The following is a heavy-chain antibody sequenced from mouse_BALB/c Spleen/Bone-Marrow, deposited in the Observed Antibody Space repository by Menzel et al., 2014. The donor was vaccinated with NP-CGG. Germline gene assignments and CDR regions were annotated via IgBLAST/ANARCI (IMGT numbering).Heavy chain of an antibody. V-gene: IGHV1-5*01. CDR2: IYPGNSDT. J-gene: IGHJ2*01. CDR1: GYTFSNYW. Sequence: EVKVVESGTVLARPGAAVKMSCKASGYTFSNYWMHWVKQRPGQGLEWIGTIYPGNSDTTYNQKFKGKAKLTAVTSTSTAYMELSSLTNEDSAVYYCTTLARNGFDYWGQGTTLTVSS. D-gene: IGHD3-1*01. CDR3: TTLARNGFDY.